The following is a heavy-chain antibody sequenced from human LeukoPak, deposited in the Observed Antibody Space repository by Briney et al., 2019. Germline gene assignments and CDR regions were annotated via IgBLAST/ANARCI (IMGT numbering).Heavy chain of an antibody. CDR3: ARPDCNEWLGCWFDP. J-gene: IGHJ5*02. CDR2: IYYSGST. CDR1: GGSISSSSYY. D-gene: IGHD6-19*01. Sequence: PSETLSLTCTVSGGSISSSSYYWGWIRQPPGKGLEWIGSIYYSGSTYYNPSLKSRVTISVDTSKNQFSLKLSSVAAADTAVYYCARPDCNEWLGCWFDPWGQGTLVTVSS. V-gene: IGHV4-39*01.